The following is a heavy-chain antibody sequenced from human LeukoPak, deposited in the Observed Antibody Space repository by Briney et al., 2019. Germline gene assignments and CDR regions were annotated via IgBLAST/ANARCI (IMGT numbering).Heavy chain of an antibody. CDR2: IYSGGST. CDR3: ASDIPQSYYYYGMDV. Sequence: GGSPRLSCAASGFTVSSNYMSWVRQAPGKGLEWVSVIYSGGSTYYADSVKGRFTISRHNSKNTLYLQMNSLRAEDTAVYYCASDIPQSYYYYGMDVWGQGTTVTVSS. V-gene: IGHV3-53*04. D-gene: IGHD2-21*01. CDR1: GFTVSSNY. J-gene: IGHJ6*02.